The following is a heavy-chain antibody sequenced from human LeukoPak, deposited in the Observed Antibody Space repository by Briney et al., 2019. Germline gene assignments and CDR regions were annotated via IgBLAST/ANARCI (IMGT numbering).Heavy chain of an antibody. CDR3: GRFAIRGIDFSNPEFDP. Sequence: GGSLRLSCAASGFTFSTYSMNWVRQAPGKGLEWVSYITSSSSTMFYADSVKGRFTISRDNAENSMYLQMNNLRVEDTAVYYCGRFAIRGIDFSNPEFDPWGQGTLVTVSS. V-gene: IGHV3-48*01. CDR2: ITSSSSTM. J-gene: IGHJ5*02. D-gene: IGHD4-11*01. CDR1: GFTFSTYS.